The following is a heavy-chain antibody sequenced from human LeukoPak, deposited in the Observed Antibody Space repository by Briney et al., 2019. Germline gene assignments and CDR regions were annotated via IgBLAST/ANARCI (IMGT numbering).Heavy chain of an antibody. CDR2: IRQDGSEK. CDR1: GGSISGSSYY. Sequence: ETLSLTCTVSGGSISGSSYYWGWVRQAPGKGLQWVANIRQDGSEKHYVDSVKGRFTVSRDNAKNSLYLQMNSLRAEDTAVYYCARAMDVWGQGTTVTVSS. V-gene: IGHV3-7*04. J-gene: IGHJ6*02. CDR3: ARAMDV.